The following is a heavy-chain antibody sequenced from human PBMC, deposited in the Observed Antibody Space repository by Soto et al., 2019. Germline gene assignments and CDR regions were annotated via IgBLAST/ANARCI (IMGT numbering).Heavy chain of an antibody. J-gene: IGHJ6*02. CDR3: ARGDGDYSYYYYYYGMDV. CDR2: IKSKTDGGTT. V-gene: IGHV3-15*01. Sequence: GGSLRLSCAASGFTFSNAWMSWVRQAPGKGLEWVGRIKSKTDGGTTDYAAPVKGRFTISRDNAKNSLYLQMNSLRDEDTAVYYCARGDGDYSYYYYYYGMDVWGQGTTVTVSS. CDR1: GFTFSNAW. D-gene: IGHD4-17*01.